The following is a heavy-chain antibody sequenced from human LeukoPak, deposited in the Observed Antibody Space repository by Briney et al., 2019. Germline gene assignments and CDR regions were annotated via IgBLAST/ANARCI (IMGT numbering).Heavy chain of an antibody. CDR3: ARAPYCGGDCYSPAFNYYYYMDV. Sequence: GASVKVSCKASGGTFSSYAISWVRQAPGQGLEWMGGIIPIFGTANYAQKFQGRVTITADESTSTAYMELSGLRSEDTAVYYCARAPYCGGDCYSPAFNYYYYMDVWGKGTTVTVSS. V-gene: IGHV1-69*13. CDR1: GGTFSSYA. D-gene: IGHD2-21*01. J-gene: IGHJ6*03. CDR2: IIPIFGTA.